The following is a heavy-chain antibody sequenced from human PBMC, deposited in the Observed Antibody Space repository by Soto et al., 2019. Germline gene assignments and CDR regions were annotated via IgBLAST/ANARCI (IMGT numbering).Heavy chain of an antibody. V-gene: IGHV4-34*09. D-gene: IGHD3-10*01. CDR3: APSLRSFYYFGLDV. Sequence: SETLSLTCAVYGGSFSGYYWSWIREPPGKGLEWIGEINHSGSTYYNPSLKSRVTISVDTSKNQFSLKLTSVTAADTAVYHCAPSLRSFYYFGLDVWGQGTTVTV. J-gene: IGHJ6*02. CDR1: GGSFSGYY. CDR2: INHSGST.